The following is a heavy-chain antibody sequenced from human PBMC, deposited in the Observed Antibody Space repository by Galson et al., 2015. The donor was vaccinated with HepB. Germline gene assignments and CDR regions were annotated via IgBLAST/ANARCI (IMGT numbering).Heavy chain of an antibody. CDR1: GYTFTGYH. CDR2: INPNSGGT. Sequence: SVKVSCKASGYTFTGYHKHWVRQAPGQGLEWMGRINPNSGGTNYAQKFQGRVTMTRDTSISTAYMELSRLRSDDTAVYYCARFLGLAPTVTTQDYFDYWGQGTLVTVSS. V-gene: IGHV1-2*06. D-gene: IGHD4-17*01. J-gene: IGHJ4*02. CDR3: ARFLGLAPTVTTQDYFDY.